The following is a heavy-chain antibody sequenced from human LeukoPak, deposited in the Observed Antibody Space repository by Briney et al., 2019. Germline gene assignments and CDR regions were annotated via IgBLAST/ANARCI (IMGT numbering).Heavy chain of an antibody. Sequence: SETLSLTCTVSGVSRSSGAFYWSWIRQHPGKPLEWIGNIYYSGSTYYNPSLKSRVTISVDRSKNQFSLKLTSVTAADTAVYYCARAFPFDDYGDPDAFDIWGQGTMVTVSS. CDR2: IYYSGST. D-gene: IGHD4-17*01. CDR3: ARAFPFDDYGDPDAFDI. V-gene: IGHV4-30-4*08. CDR1: GVSRSSGAFY. J-gene: IGHJ3*02.